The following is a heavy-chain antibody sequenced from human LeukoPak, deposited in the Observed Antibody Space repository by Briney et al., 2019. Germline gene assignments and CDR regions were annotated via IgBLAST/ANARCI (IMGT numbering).Heavy chain of an antibody. D-gene: IGHD3-10*01. Sequence: PFIRYDATNKYYADSVKGRFTISRDNSKNTLYLQMNSLRAEDTAVYYCANEKGITSSAVYYWGQGTLVTVSS. CDR2: IRYDATNK. CDR3: ANEKGITSSAVYY. V-gene: IGHV3-30*02. J-gene: IGHJ4*02.